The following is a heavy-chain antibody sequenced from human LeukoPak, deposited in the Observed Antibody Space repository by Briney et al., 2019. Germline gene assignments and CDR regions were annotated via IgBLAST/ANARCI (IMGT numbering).Heavy chain of an antibody. D-gene: IGHD3-22*01. J-gene: IGHJ3*02. CDR2: MNCNSGTT. CDR3: VRELWGDYSNDAFDI. V-gene: IGHV1-2*02. Sequence: SVKDSCKTSGYTFTDYYVDWVRQAPGQGLEWMGWMNCNSGTTTSAQNFQGRVTMTRHTSISTAYMELTRLRSDDTAVYYCVRELWGDYSNDAFDIWGPGTMATVSS. CDR1: GYTFTDYY.